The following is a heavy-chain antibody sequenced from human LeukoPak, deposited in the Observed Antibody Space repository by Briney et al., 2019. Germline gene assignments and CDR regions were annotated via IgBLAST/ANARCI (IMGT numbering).Heavy chain of an antibody. V-gene: IGHV3-7*01. CDR2: IKQDGSEK. D-gene: IGHD2-21*02. CDR1: GFTFSSYW. Sequence: GGSLRLSCAASGFTFSSYWMSWVRQAPGKGLEWVANIKQDGSEKYYADSVKGRFTISRDNAKNTLYLQMNSLRAEDTAVYYCARSAVRGLPVLGYWGQGTLVTVSS. CDR3: ARSAVRGLPVLGY. J-gene: IGHJ4*02.